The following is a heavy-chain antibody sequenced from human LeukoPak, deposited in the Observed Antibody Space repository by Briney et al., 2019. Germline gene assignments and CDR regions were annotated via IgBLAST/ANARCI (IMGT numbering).Heavy chain of an antibody. D-gene: IGHD4-17*01. J-gene: IGHJ4*01. CDR3: VKFPTAHYFDY. CDR2: ICSSGIVT. V-gene: IGHV3-23*05. CDR1: GFTFSSYA. Sequence: GGSLRLSCAASGFTFSSYAMSWVRQPPEKGLEWVSTICSSGIVTYYADSVKGRFTISRDNSKNTLFLQMNSLRAEDAAIYYCVKFPTAHYFDYWGHGTLVTVSS.